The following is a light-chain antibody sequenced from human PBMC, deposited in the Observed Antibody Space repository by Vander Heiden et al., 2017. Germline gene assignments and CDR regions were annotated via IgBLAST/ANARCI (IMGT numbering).Light chain of an antibody. J-gene: IGLJ3*02. Sequence: QSVLTPPPSASGTPGQSVTISCSGSSSNIGSNTVNWYQQLPGTAPKLLIYSNNQRPSGVPDRFSGSKSGTSASLAISGLQSEDEADYYCAAWDDSLNGWVFGGGTKLTVL. CDR3: AAWDDSLNGWV. CDR1: SSNIGSNT. V-gene: IGLV1-44*01. CDR2: SNN.